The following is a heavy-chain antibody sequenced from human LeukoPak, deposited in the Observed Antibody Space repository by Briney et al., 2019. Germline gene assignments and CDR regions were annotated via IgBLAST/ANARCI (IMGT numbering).Heavy chain of an antibody. CDR3: ARIVSGWNWFDP. J-gene: IGHJ5*02. CDR1: GGTFSSYA. Sequence: SVKVSCKASGGTFSSYAISWVRQAPGQGLEWMGGIIPIFGTANYAQKFQGRVTITADESTSTAYMELSSLRSEDTAEYYCARIVSGWNWFDPWGQGTLVTVSS. D-gene: IGHD6-19*01. V-gene: IGHV1-69*13. CDR2: IIPIFGTA.